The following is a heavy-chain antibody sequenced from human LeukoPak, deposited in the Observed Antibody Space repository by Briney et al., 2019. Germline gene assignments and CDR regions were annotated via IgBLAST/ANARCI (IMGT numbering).Heavy chain of an antibody. V-gene: IGHV3-74*01. Sequence: GGSLRLACAASGFTLSSYWMRWVSHEGGKGLVWVSRINRDWSSTSYAHSVKRRFTISRDNAKNTLYLQMNSLRAEDTAVYYCARAGGLGIQNYYYYMDVWGKGTTVTVSS. CDR1: GFTLSSYW. CDR3: ARAGGLGIQNYYYYMDV. J-gene: IGHJ6*03. D-gene: IGHD7-27*01. CDR2: INRDWSST.